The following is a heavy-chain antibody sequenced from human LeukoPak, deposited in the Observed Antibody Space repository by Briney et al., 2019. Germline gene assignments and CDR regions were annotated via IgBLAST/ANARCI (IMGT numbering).Heavy chain of an antibody. J-gene: IGHJ4*02. CDR2: ISGSSSYT. CDR3: ARGRDYYGN. D-gene: IGHD3-10*01. Sequence: GGSLRLSCAASGFTISDYYMSWIRQAPGKGLEWVSYISGSSSYTNYADPVKGRFTISRDNAKNSLYLQMNSLRADDTAVYYCARGRDYYGNWGQGTLVTVSS. V-gene: IGHV3-11*05. CDR1: GFTISDYY.